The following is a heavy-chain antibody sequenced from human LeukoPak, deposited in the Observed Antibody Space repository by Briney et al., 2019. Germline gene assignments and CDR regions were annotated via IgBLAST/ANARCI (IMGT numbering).Heavy chain of an antibody. CDR1: GFTFSDYY. D-gene: IGHD6-6*01. V-gene: IGHV3-11*04. J-gene: IGHJ4*02. Sequence: GGSLRLSCAASGFTFSDYYLSWIRQAPGKGLEWVSYISSSGSNIYYAHSVKGRFTISRDNAKNTLYLQMNSLRAEDTAVYYCARYSSSSLDYWGQGTLVTVSS. CDR2: ISSSGSNI. CDR3: ARYSSSSLDY.